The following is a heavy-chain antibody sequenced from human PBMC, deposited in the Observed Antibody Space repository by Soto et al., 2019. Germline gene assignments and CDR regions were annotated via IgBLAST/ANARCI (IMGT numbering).Heavy chain of an antibody. D-gene: IGHD3-9*01. Sequence: EVQLVESGGGLVKPGGSLRLSCAVSGFTFDNAWMSWVRQAPGMRLEWVGRFKSKTECGTTDHAAPVKGRFTISRDDSKNTLYLQMTSLKIEDTAVYYCTTSGIDEVWGQGTLVTVSS. CDR2: FKSKTECGTT. V-gene: IGHV3-15*07. J-gene: IGHJ4*02. CDR3: TTSGIDEV. CDR1: GFTFDNAW.